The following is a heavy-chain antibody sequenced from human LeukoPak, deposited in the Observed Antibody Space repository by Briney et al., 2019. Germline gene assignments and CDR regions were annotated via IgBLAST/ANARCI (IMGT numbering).Heavy chain of an antibody. CDR2: ISYDGSNK. V-gene: IGHV3-30-3*01. CDR1: GFTFSSYA. Sequence: GGSLRLSCAASGFTFSSYAMHWVRQAPGKGLEWVAVISYDGSNKYYADSVKGRFTISRDNSKNTLYLQMNSLRAEDTAVYYCARDRVDFWSGYPRDAFDIWGQGTMVTVSS. CDR3: ARDRVDFWSGYPRDAFDI. J-gene: IGHJ3*02. D-gene: IGHD3-3*01.